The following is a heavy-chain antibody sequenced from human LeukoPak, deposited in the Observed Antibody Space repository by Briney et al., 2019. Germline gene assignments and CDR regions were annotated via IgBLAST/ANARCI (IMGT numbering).Heavy chain of an antibody. Sequence: PGGSLRLSCAASGFPFSTYSMSWVRQAPGKGLEWVSTIDATTGGSYYADSVKGRFIISRDDSQNTLYLQVNSLRADDTAVYYCAKINYYKRYFWGQGTLVTVSS. J-gene: IGHJ4*02. V-gene: IGHV3-23*01. CDR2: IDATTGGS. CDR1: GFPFSTYS. CDR3: AKINYYKRYF. D-gene: IGHD3-22*01.